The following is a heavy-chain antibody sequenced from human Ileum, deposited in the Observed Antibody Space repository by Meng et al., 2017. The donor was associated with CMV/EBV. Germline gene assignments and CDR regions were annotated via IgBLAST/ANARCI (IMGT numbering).Heavy chain of an antibody. CDR3: ATNSEDY. J-gene: IGHJ4*02. Sequence: QAPLPPGGAALWEPSVTLSLTCAVYGGSFSDYYWIWIRQSPGKGLEWIGEVHHSGITNYNPSLKSRVTISVDTSKNQFFLKLTSVTAADTGLYYCATNSEDYWGQGTLVTVSS. V-gene: IGHV4-34*01. D-gene: IGHD4-23*01. CDR2: VHHSGIT. CDR1: GGSFSDYY.